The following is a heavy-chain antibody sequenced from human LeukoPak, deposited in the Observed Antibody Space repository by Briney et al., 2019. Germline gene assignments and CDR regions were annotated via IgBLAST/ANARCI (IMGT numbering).Heavy chain of an antibody. D-gene: IGHD3-3*01. CDR2: IYYSGST. V-gene: IGHV4-59*08. CDR3: ARVSAAGGYYYMDV. CDR1: GFTVSSNY. J-gene: IGHJ6*03. Sequence: GSLRLSCAASGFTVSSNYMSWVRQAPGKGLEWIGFIYYSGSTNYNPSLKSRVTISVDTSKNQFSLKLSSVTAADTAVYYCARVSAAGGYYYMDVWGKGTTVTISS.